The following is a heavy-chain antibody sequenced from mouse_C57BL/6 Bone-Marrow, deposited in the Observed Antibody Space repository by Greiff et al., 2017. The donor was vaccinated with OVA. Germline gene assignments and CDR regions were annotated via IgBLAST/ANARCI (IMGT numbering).Heavy chain of an antibody. CDR2: IDPSDSET. D-gene: IGHD3-2*02. Sequence: QVQLQQPGAELVRPGSSVKLSCKASGYTFTSYWMRWVKQRPIQGLEWIGNIDPSDSETPYNQKFKDKAPLTVDTASSTAYMQLSRRTSEDSAVYSCASGGELRLRGWYYFDYWGQGTTLTVSS. CDR3: ASGGELRLRGWYYFDY. V-gene: IGHV1-52*01. J-gene: IGHJ2*01. CDR1: GYTFTSYW.